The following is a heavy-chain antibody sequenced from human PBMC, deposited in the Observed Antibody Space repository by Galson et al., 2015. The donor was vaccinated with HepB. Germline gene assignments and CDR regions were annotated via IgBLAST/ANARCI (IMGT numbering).Heavy chain of an antibody. V-gene: IGHV1-69*04. CDR3: ASEAYCGGDCYSVAFVYYGMDV. D-gene: IGHD2-21*02. CDR1: GGTFSSYA. J-gene: IGHJ6*02. Sequence: SVKVSCKASGGTFSSYAISWVRQAPGQGLEWMGRIIPILGIANYAQKFQGRVTITADKSTSTAYMELSSLRSEDTAVYYCASEAYCGGDCYSVAFVYYGMDVWGQGTTVTVSS. CDR2: IIPILGIA.